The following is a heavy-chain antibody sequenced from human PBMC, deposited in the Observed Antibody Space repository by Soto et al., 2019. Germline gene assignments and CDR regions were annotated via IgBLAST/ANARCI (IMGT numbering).Heavy chain of an antibody. CDR1: GFSLPTDRVA. V-gene: IGHV2-5*02. CDR2: IYWDDTK. CDR3: AHAYGGRSLY. Sequence: QITFKESGPTLVKPTQTLTLTCTFSGFSLPTDRVAVTWIRQAPGKALEWLAVIYWDDTKTYRPSLKSRLTITKDTSKNQVALTMTDMDPVDAATYYCAHAYGGRSLYWGQGTLVTVS. D-gene: IGHD1-26*01. J-gene: IGHJ4*02.